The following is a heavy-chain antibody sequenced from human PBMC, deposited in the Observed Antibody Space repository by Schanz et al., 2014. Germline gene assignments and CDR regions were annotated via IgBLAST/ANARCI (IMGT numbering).Heavy chain of an antibody. V-gene: IGHV3-33*01. CDR3: ARDLSSLIQGDV. CDR2: IRYDGRNK. D-gene: IGHD2-2*01. J-gene: IGHJ6*04. Sequence: QAQLVESGGGVVQPGRSLRLSCVASGFTFISYDIHWVRQAPGKGLEWVAVIRYDGRNKNFVESVKGRFTISRDNAKNLLYLQMNSLRAEDTAVYVCARDLSSLIQGDVWGKGTTVTVSS. CDR1: GFTFISYD.